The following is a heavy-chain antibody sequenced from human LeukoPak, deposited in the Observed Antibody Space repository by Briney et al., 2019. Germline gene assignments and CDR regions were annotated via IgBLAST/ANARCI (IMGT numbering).Heavy chain of an antibody. CDR2: ISGSGGST. CDR1: GFIFSTYA. CDR3: ARVIRAAPGKGYFDY. D-gene: IGHD6-13*01. Sequence: GGSLRLSCATSGFIFSTYALSWVRQAPGKGLEWASSISGSGGSTYHADSVKGRFTISRDSSKNTLYLQMNSLRAEDTAIYYCARVIRAAPGKGYFDYWAREPWSPSPQ. V-gene: IGHV3-23*01. J-gene: IGHJ4*02.